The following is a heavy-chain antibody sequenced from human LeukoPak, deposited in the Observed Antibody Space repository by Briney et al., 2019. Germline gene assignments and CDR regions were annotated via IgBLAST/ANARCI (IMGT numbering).Heavy chain of an antibody. Sequence: PGRSLKLFCTASGFAFGNYGMRWVRQEPGKGLVWVAFIWPGGTRSFYADSVKGRFTISRDDSNNTVYLHMSSLKAEDTALYYCVRDRNNNYFDYWGQGTLLTVSS. J-gene: IGHJ4*02. V-gene: IGHV3-33*01. CDR1: GFAFGNYG. CDR2: IWPGGTRS. D-gene: IGHD1-14*01. CDR3: VRDRNNNYFDY.